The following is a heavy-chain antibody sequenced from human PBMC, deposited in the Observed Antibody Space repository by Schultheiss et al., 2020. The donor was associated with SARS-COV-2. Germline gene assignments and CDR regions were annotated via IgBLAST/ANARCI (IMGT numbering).Heavy chain of an antibody. CDR2: INHSGST. Sequence: SETLSLTCAVYGGSFSGYYWSWIRQPPGKGLEWIGEINHSGSTNYNPSLKSRVTISVDTSKNQFSLKLSSVTAADTAVYYCARGVAVARGGTYYYYGMDVWGQGTTVTVSS. CDR1: GGSFSGYY. V-gene: IGHV4-34*01. J-gene: IGHJ6*02. D-gene: IGHD6-19*01. CDR3: ARGVAVARGGTYYYYGMDV.